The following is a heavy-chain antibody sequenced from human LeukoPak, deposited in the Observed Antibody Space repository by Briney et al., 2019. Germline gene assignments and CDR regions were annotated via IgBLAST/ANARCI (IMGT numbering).Heavy chain of an antibody. CDR2: ISPSGGIT. J-gene: IGHJ4*02. Sequence: GGSLRLSCAASGFTFSSHGMNWVRQAPGKGLEWVSGISPSGGITYYTDSVKGRFTISRDNSKNTLYLQINSLRAEDTAVYYCANDHLPGIVVADRDYWGQGTLVTVSS. D-gene: IGHD6-19*01. CDR1: GFTFSSHG. CDR3: ANDHLPGIVVADRDY. V-gene: IGHV3-23*01.